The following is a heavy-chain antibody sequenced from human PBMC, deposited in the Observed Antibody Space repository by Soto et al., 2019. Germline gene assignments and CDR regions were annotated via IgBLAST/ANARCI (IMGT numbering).Heavy chain of an antibody. CDR1: GFSFVDGF. Sequence: PGGSLRLSCVGSGFSFVDGFLNWVRQAPGKGLEWVGRIWYDGNNKYYADSVKGRFTISRDNSRNTLFLQMNSLRAEDTALYYCVGRGNQNWGDYWGQGTQVTVSS. CDR3: VGRGNQNWGDY. CDR2: IWYDGNNK. J-gene: IGHJ4*02. V-gene: IGHV3-33*08. D-gene: IGHD7-27*01.